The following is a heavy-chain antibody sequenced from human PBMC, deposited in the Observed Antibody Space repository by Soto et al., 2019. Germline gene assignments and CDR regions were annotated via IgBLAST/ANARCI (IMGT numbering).Heavy chain of an antibody. J-gene: IGHJ6*02. Sequence: QVQLVQSGAEVKKPGASVKVSCKASGYTFTSYGISWVRQAPGQGLEWMGWISAYNGNTNYAQKLQGRVTMTTDTATRTAYLELRSLKSDDTAVYYCARCTYYYDSSGRAYYYYYGMDVWGQGTMVTVSS. CDR1: GYTFTSYG. CDR2: ISAYNGNT. CDR3: ARCTYYYDSSGRAYYYYYGMDV. V-gene: IGHV1-18*04. D-gene: IGHD3-22*01.